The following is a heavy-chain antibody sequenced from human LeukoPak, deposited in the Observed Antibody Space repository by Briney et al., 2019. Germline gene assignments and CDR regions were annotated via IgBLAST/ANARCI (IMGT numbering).Heavy chain of an antibody. Sequence: SETLSLTCTVSGGSINSYYWGWIRQPPGKGLEWIGSIYYSGSTYYNPSLKSRVTISVDTSKNQFSLKLSSVTAADTAVYYCARKRVLLWFGEPRGAFDIWGQGTMVTASS. J-gene: IGHJ3*02. CDR3: ARKRVLLWFGEPRGAFDI. D-gene: IGHD3-10*01. CDR1: GGSINSYY. V-gene: IGHV4-39*07. CDR2: IYYSGST.